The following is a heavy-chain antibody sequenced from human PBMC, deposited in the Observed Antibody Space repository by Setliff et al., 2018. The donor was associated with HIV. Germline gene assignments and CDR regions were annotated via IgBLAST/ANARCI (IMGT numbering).Heavy chain of an antibody. CDR3: AKGGQLWFSYFDY. CDR1: GFTFSSYG. V-gene: IGHV3-30*18. J-gene: IGHJ4*02. D-gene: IGHD5-18*01. Sequence: GGSLRLSCAASGFTFSSYGMHWVRQAPGKGLEWVAVISYDGSNKYYADSVKGRFTISRDNSKNTLYLQMNSLRAEDTAVYYCAKGGQLWFSYFDYWGQGTLVTVSS. CDR2: ISYDGSNK.